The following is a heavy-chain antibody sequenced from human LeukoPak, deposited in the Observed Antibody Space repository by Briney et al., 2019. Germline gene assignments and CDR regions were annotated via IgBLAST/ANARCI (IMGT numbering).Heavy chain of an antibody. Sequence: PSETLSLTCTVSGGSISSSSYYWGWIRQPPGKGLEWIGSIYYSGSTYYNPSLKSRVTISVDTSKNQFSLKLSSVTAADTAVYYCARHDWGLWFGGWWYFDYWGQGTLVTVSS. D-gene: IGHD3-10*01. J-gene: IGHJ4*02. CDR3: ARHDWGLWFGGWWYFDY. V-gene: IGHV4-39*01. CDR1: GGSISSSSYY. CDR2: IYYSGST.